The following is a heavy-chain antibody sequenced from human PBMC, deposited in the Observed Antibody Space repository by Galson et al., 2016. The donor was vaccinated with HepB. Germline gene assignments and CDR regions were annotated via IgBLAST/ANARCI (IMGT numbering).Heavy chain of an antibody. CDR3: ATEDFDY. J-gene: IGHJ4*02. CDR2: SDPEDGER. CDR1: GYGLTELA. V-gene: IGHV1-24*01. D-gene: IGHD3-3*01. Sequence: SVKVSCKVSGYGLTELAMHWVRQAPGKGPEWMGHSDPEDGERFYAQKFQGRVTMTADTSADTAYMELSSLSSEDTAIYYCATEDFDYWGQGTLVSVSS.